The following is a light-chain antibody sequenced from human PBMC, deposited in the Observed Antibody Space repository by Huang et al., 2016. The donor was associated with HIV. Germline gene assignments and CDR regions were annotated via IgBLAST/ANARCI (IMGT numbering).Light chain of an antibody. CDR2: GAS. V-gene: IGKV3-15*01. CDR1: PSVSSN. CDR3: QQYNNWPPLIT. Sequence: EIVMTQSPATLSVSPGERATLSCRASPSVSSNLAWYQQKPGQAPRLLIYGASTRATGIPARFSGSGSGTEFTLTISSLQSEDFVVYYCQQYNNWPPLITFGQGTRLEIK. J-gene: IGKJ5*01.